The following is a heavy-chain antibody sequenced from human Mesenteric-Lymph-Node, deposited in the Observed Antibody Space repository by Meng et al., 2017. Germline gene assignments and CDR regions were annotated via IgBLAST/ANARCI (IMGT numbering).Heavy chain of an antibody. Sequence: GSLRLSCAVSGGSITSSNWWSWVRQPPGKGLEWIGEIYHTGSTNYDPSLKSRVTISVDKSKNQFSLNLTSVTAADAAVYYCASFRYSSSSRDYWGQGTLVTVSS. D-gene: IGHD6-6*01. V-gene: IGHV4-4*02. CDR1: GGSITSSNW. CDR2: IYHTGST. J-gene: IGHJ4*02. CDR3: ASFRYSSSSRDY.